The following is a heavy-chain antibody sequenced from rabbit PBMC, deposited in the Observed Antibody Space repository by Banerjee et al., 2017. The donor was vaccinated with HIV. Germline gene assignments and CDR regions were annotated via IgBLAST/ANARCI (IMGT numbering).Heavy chain of an antibody. CDR2: VDAGNSGIT. Sequence: QSLEESGGDLVKPGASLTLTCTASGFSFSSSDWICWVRQAPGKGLEWIACVDAGNSGITHYASWAKGRLTISKTSSTTVTLQMTSLTAADTATYFCAREDYSSAWGAVLRGPGTLVTVS. J-gene: IGHJ4*01. D-gene: IGHD4-1*01. CDR3: AREDYSSAWGAVL. V-gene: IGHV1S40*01. CDR1: GFSFSSSDW.